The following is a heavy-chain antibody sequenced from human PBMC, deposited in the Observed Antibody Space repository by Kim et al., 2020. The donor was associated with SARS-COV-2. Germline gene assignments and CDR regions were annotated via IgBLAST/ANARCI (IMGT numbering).Heavy chain of an antibody. CDR3: IPIRYNYDFWSGYYRAGRAQQPPHQDP. CDR1: GFTFSSYA. V-gene: IGHV3-30*04. D-gene: IGHD3-3*01. Sequence: GGSLRLSCAASGFTFSSYAMHWVRQAPGNGLEWVAVISYDGSNKYYADSVKGRFTISRDNSKNTLYLQMNSLRAEDTAVYYCIPIRYNYDFWSGYYRAGRAQQPPHQDPWGQGTLVTVSS. J-gene: IGHJ5*02. CDR2: ISYDGSNK.